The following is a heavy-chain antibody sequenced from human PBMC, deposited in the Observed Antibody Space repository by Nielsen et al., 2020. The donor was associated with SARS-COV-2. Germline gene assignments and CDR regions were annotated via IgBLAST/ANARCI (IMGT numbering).Heavy chain of an antibody. D-gene: IGHD2-2*01. CDR2: VKSTIDGGTT. J-gene: IGHJ5*02. V-gene: IGHV3-15*01. CDR1: GGSVSSKAW. CDR3: ATARYCSRTSCSAGTDMFDP. Sequence: LTRAVSGGSVSSKAWMSWVRQAPGKGLEWVRRVKSTIDGGTTDYAAPVKDRFSISRDDSKNTVYLDMSSLRTEDTAVYYCATARYCSRTSCSAGTDMFDPWGQGTQVIVSS.